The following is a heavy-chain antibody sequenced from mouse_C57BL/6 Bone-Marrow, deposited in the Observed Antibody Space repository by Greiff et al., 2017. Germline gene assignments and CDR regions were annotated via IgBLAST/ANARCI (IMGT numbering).Heavy chain of an antibody. D-gene: IGHD2-5*01. CDR1: GFTFSSYA. V-gene: IGHV5-4*01. CDR2: ISDGGSYT. J-gene: IGHJ2*01. Sequence: EVMLVESGGGLVKPGGSLKLSCAASGFTFSSYAMSWVRQTPEKRLEWVATISDGGSYTYYPDNVKGRFTISRDNAKNNLYLQMSHLKSEDTAMYYCARDRAYYSNRYYFDYWGQGTTLTVSS. CDR3: ARDRAYYSNRYYFDY.